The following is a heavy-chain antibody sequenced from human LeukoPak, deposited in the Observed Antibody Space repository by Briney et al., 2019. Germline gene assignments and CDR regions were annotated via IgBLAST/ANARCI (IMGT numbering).Heavy chain of an antibody. CDR3: ASHRSTPHDAFDI. CDR2: MNPNSGNT. D-gene: IGHD1-14*01. J-gene: IGHJ3*02. V-gene: IGHV1-8*01. CDR1: GYTFTSYD. Sequence: ASVKVSCKASGYTFTSYDINWVRQATGQGLEWMGWMNPNSGNTGYAQKFQGRVTMTRNTSISTAYMELSSLRSEDTAMYYCASHRSTPHDAFDIWGQGTMVTVSS.